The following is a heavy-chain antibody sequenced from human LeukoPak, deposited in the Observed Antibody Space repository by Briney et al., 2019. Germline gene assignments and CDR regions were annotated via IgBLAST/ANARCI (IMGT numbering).Heavy chain of an antibody. V-gene: IGHV3-74*01. CDR3: ARDSRPYYYDSSGYYDY. CDR2: INTDGSST. D-gene: IGHD3-22*01. CDR1: GFTFRSYW. Sequence: PGGSLRLSCAASGFTFRSYWMHWVRQAPGKGLVWVSRINTDGSSTSYADSVKGRFTISRDNSKNTLYLQMNSLRAEDTAVYYCARDSRPYYYDSSGYYDYWGQGTLVTVSS. J-gene: IGHJ4*02.